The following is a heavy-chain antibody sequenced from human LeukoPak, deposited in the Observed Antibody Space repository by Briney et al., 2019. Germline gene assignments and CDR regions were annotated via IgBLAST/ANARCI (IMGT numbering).Heavy chain of an antibody. D-gene: IGHD2-15*01. CDR1: GGSFSGYY. J-gene: IGHJ3*02. CDR2: IYYSGST. CDR3: ARLGSLRAFDI. V-gene: IGHV4-34*01. Sequence: KSSETPSLTCAVYGGSFSGYYWGWIRQPPGKGLEWIGTIYYSGSTYYNPSPKSRLTISVDTSKIQFSLKLSSVTAADTAVYYCARLGSLRAFDIWGQGTMVTVSS.